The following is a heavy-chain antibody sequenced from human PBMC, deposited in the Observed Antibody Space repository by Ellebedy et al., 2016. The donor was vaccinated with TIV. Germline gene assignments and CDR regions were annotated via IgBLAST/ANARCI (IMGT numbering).Heavy chain of an antibody. D-gene: IGHD5-18*01. Sequence: SETLSLTXTVSGGSISSSSYYWGWIRQPPGKGLEWIGSIYYSGSTNYNPSLKSRVTISVDTSKNQFSLKLSSVTAADTAVYYCAGTAMVTYYMDVWGKGTTVTVSS. CDR3: AGTAMVTYYMDV. V-gene: IGHV4-39*07. J-gene: IGHJ6*03. CDR1: GGSISSSSYY. CDR2: IYYSGST.